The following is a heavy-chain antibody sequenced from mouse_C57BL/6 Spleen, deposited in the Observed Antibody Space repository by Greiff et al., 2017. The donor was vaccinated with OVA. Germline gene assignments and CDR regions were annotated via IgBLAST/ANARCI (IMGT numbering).Heavy chain of an antibody. J-gene: IGHJ4*01. D-gene: IGHD1-1*01. CDR1: GYTFTSYW. Sequence: QVQLQQPGAELVMPGASVKLSCKASGYTFTSYWMHWVKQRPGQGLEWIGEIDPSDSYTNYNQKFKGKSTLTVDNSSSTAYVKVRSLPSEDSAVYDCARGNYYGSGFYAMDYWGQGTSVTVSS. CDR2: IDPSDSYT. V-gene: IGHV1-69*01. CDR3: ARGNYYGSGFYAMDY.